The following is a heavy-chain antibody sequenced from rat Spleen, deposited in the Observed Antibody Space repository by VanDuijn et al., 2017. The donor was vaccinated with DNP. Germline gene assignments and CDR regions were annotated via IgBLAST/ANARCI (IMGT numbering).Heavy chain of an antibody. V-gene: IGHV5-58*01. Sequence: EVQLVESGGDLVQPGRSLKLSCVASGFTFSNYWMYWIRQAPGKGLEWIASIKTNGGGTYYPDSVKGRFTISRDNAENTIYLQMNSLRSEDTATYYCAKHLDVWGQGTSVIVSS. CDR2: IKTNGGGT. CDR1: GFTFSNYW. CDR3: AKHLDV. J-gene: IGHJ4*01.